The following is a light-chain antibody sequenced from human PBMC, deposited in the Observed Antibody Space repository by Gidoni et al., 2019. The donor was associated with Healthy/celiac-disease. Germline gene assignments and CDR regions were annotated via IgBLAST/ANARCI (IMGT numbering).Light chain of an antibody. Sequence: EIVLTQSPGTLSLSPGERATLSCRASQSVSSGYLAWYQQKPGQAPRLLIYGASSRATGIPDRFSGSGFGTDFTLTISTLEPEDFAVYYCQQYGRSPRTFGQGTKVEIK. CDR2: GAS. J-gene: IGKJ1*01. V-gene: IGKV3-20*01. CDR3: QQYGRSPRT. CDR1: QSVSSGY.